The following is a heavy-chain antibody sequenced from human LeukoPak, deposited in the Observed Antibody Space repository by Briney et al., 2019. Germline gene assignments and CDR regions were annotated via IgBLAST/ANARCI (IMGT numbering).Heavy chain of an antibody. CDR3: AKDTLAVVVPAAIDY. Sequence: GGSLRLSCAGSGFTFSSYAMSWVRQAPGKGLEWVSAISGSGGSTYYADSVKGRFTISRDNSKNTLYLQMNSMRAEDTAVYYCAKDTLAVVVPAAIDYWGQGTLVTVSS. J-gene: IGHJ4*02. CDR2: ISGSGGST. D-gene: IGHD2-2*01. CDR1: GFTFSSYA. V-gene: IGHV3-23*01.